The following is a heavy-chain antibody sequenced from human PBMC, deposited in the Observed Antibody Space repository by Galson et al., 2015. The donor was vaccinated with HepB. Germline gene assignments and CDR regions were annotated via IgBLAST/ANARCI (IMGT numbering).Heavy chain of an antibody. CDR3: ARFAGLYGLDY. J-gene: IGHJ4*02. D-gene: IGHD3-10*01. Sequence: PALVKPTQTLTLTCSFSGFSFITSGMRVSWIRQSPGKALEWLARIDWNDAKFYSTSLKTRLSISKDTSKNQVVLTMTNMDAADTATYFCARFAGLYGLDYWGQGTLVTVSS. CDR2: IDWNDAK. V-gene: IGHV2-70*04. CDR1: GFSFITSGMR.